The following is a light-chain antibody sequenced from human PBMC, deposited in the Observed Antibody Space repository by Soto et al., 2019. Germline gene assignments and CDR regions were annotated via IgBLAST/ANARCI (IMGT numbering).Light chain of an antibody. CDR1: QSVSSN. CDR3: QQVSGYPLN. J-gene: IGKJ4*01. Sequence: IVMTQSPATLPVSPGERVTLSCRASQSVSSNLAWYQQKPGQAPRLLIYGASTRATGIPARFSGSGSGTGFTLTISSLQPEDFATYYCQQVSGYPLNFGGGTKVDI. CDR2: GAS. V-gene: IGKV3D-15*01.